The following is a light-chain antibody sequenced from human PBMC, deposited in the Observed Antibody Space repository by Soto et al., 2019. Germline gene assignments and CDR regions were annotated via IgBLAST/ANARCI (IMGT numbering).Light chain of an antibody. J-gene: IGKJ3*01. CDR2: DAS. CDR1: QNINTW. Sequence: DSQMTQSPSTLSASVGDRVTITCRASQNINTWLAWYQQKPGKAPRVLMHDASSLESGVPSRFSGSGSGTEFTLTINSLQPDDSATYYCQHLNGYFGPGTKVDIK. V-gene: IGKV1-5*01. CDR3: QHLNGY.